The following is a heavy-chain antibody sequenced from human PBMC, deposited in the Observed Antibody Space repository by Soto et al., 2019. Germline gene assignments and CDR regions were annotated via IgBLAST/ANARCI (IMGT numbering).Heavy chain of an antibody. Sequence: EVQLLESGGGLVQPGGSLRLSCAASGFTFAGYAMNWVRQAPGRGLEWVAGILSDGGTKYYADPVKGRFTISRDNSKNILYLQMRSLRADDTALYYCAKDFRPDGKYDLDYWGQGTPVVVSS. CDR1: GFTFAGYA. CDR2: ILSDGGTK. V-gene: IGHV3-23*01. CDR3: AKDFRPDGKYDLDY. D-gene: IGHD3-3*01. J-gene: IGHJ4*02.